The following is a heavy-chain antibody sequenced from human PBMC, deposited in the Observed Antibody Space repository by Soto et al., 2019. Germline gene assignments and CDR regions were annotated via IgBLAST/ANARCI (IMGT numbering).Heavy chain of an antibody. J-gene: IGHJ2*01. Sequence: SETLSLTCTVSGGSISSSYWTWIRQPPGEGLEWIGYIYYSGSTNYNPSLKSRVSISVDTSKNQFSLKLTSVTAADTAVYYCARGRVRGYWYFDLWGRGTLVTVSS. CDR2: IYYSGST. V-gene: IGHV4-59*08. CDR3: ARGRVRGYWYFDL. CDR1: GGSISSSY.